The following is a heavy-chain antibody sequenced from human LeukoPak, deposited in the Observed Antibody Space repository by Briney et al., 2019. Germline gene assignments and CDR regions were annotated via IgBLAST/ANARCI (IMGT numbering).Heavy chain of an antibody. CDR1: GYTFTSYV. J-gene: IGHJ3*02. Sequence: ASVKVSCKASGYTFTSYVMNWVRRAPGQGLEWMGWINTNTGNPTYAQGFTGRFVFSLDTSVSTAYLQISSLKAEDTAVYYCAREARLRYFDWLRTPDAFDIWGQGTMVTVSS. CDR2: INTNTGNP. D-gene: IGHD3-9*01. V-gene: IGHV7-4-1*02. CDR3: AREARLRYFDWLRTPDAFDI.